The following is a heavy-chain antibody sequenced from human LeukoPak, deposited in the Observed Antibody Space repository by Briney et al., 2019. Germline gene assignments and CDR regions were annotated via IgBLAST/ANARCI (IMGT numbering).Heavy chain of an antibody. CDR3: ARETRYFDWFPRLDP. J-gene: IGHJ5*02. D-gene: IGHD3-9*01. CDR2: IYHSGST. CDR1: GGSISSSNW. Sequence: KPSGTLSLTCAVSGGSISSSNWWSWVRQPPGKGLEWIGEIYHSGSTNYNPSLKSRVTISVDKSKNQFSLKLSSVTAADTAVYYCARETRYFDWFPRLDPWGQGTLVTVSS. V-gene: IGHV4-4*02.